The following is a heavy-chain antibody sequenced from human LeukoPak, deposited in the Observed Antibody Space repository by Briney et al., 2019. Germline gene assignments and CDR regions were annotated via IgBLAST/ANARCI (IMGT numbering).Heavy chain of an antibody. CDR3: ARAVRIAAREDWFDP. Sequence: GGSLRLFCAASGFTFSSYAMHWVRQAPGKGLEYVSAISSNGGSTYYANSVEGRFTISRDNSKNTLYLQMGSLRAEDMAVYYCARAVRIAAREDWFDPWGQGTLVTVSS. V-gene: IGHV3-64*01. CDR2: ISSNGGST. D-gene: IGHD6-6*01. CDR1: GFTFSSYA. J-gene: IGHJ5*02.